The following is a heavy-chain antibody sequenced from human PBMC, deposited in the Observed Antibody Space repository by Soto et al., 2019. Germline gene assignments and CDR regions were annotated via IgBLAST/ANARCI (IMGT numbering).Heavy chain of an antibody. J-gene: IGHJ6*02. CDR2: IYSGGST. Sequence: QPGGSLRLSCAASGFTVSSNYMSWVRQAPGKGLEWVSVIYSGGSTYYADSVKGRFTISRDNSKNTLYLQMNSLRAEDTAVYYCAREGTAMPLYGMDVWGQGTTVTVSS. CDR3: AREGTAMPLYGMDV. V-gene: IGHV3-53*01. D-gene: IGHD5-18*01. CDR1: GFTVSSNY.